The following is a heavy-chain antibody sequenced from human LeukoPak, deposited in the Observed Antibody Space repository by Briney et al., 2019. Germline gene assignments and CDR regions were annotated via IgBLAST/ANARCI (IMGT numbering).Heavy chain of an antibody. CDR1: GYAFTSYG. Sequence: ASGKVSCKGAGYAFTSYGSSWEWQGPGQGQGWRGGISAYNGNTNYAQKLQGGGTMTTDTSTSTSYMELRSLRSDDTAVYYCARPQGYCSSTSCSNLFDYWGQGTLVTVSS. D-gene: IGHD2-2*01. CDR3: ARPQGYCSSTSCSNLFDY. J-gene: IGHJ4*02. CDR2: ISAYNGNT. V-gene: IGHV1-18*04.